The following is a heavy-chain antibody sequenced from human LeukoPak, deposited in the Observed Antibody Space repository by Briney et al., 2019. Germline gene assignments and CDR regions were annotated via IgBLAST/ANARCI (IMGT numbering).Heavy chain of an antibody. J-gene: IGHJ6*02. D-gene: IGHD3-10*01. CDR2: INHSGST. V-gene: IGHV4-34*01. Sequence: PSETLSLTCAVYGGSFSGYYWSWIRQPPGKGLEWIGEINHSGSTNYNPSLKSRVTISVDTSKNQFSLKLSSVTAADTAVYYCARLMVRGRNDYYYYGMDVWGQGTTVTVSS. CDR1: GGSFSGYY. CDR3: ARLMVRGRNDYYYYGMDV.